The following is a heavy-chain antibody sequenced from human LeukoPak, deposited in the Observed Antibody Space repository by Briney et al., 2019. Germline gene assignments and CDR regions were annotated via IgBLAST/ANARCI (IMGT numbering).Heavy chain of an antibody. J-gene: IGHJ4*02. CDR1: GLSISNFW. CDR3: VTDGDKWNDCEY. V-gene: IGHV3-7*01. D-gene: IGHD1-1*01. CDR2: IDKDGNEI. Sequence: PGGSLRLSCAASGLSISNFWMHWVRQAPGKGLEWVAIIDKDGNEIKYVDSVKGRFTLSRDNARNSVCLQMNSLRTEDTALYYCVTDGDKWNDCEYLGQGTLVTVSS.